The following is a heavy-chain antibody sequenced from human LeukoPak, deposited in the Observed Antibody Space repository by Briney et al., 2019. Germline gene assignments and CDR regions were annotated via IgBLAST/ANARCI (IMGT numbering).Heavy chain of an antibody. CDR1: SGCISGAY. J-gene: IGHJ4*02. CDR3: ARRIASAYALDS. D-gene: IGHD3-16*01. Sequence: VCSGCISGAYWRWIQQPPGKGLEWIGYIYSSGITNYNPSLKSRVTMSVDTSKNQFSLNLSSVTAADTAVYYCARRIASAYALDSWGQGTLVTVSS. V-gene: IGHV4-4*09. CDR2: IYSSGIT.